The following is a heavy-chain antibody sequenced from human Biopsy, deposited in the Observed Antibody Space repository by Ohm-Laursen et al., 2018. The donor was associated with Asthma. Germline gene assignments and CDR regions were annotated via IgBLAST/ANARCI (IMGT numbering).Heavy chain of an antibody. CDR2: INAGNGNT. Sequence: SSVKVSCKASGYTFISYAIHWVRQAPGQRLEWMGWINAGNGNTKYSQKFQGRVTITRDTSASTAYMELRSLRSDDTAVYYCARDGPVGALSDYWGQGTLVTVSS. J-gene: IGHJ4*02. CDR3: ARDGPVGALSDY. V-gene: IGHV1-3*01. CDR1: GYTFISYA. D-gene: IGHD1-26*01.